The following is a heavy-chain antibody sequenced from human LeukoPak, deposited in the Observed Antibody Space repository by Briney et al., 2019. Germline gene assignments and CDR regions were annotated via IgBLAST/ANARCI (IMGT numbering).Heavy chain of an antibody. Sequence: ASVKVSCKASGYTFTSYGISWVRQAPGQGLEWMGWISAYNGNTNYAQKLQGRVTMTTDTSTSTAYMELRSLRCDDTAVYYCARVGAAAGYYYYYYMDVWGKGTTVTVSS. D-gene: IGHD6-13*01. CDR2: ISAYNGNT. CDR3: ARVGAAAGYYYYYYMDV. J-gene: IGHJ6*03. V-gene: IGHV1-18*01. CDR1: GYTFTSYG.